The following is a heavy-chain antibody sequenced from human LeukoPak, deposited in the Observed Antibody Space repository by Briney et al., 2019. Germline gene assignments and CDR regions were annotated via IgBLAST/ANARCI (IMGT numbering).Heavy chain of an antibody. V-gene: IGHV3-9*03. Sequence: GGSLRLSCAASGFTFDDYAMHWVRQAPGKGLEWVSGISWNSGSMGYADSVKGRFTISRDNAKNSLYLQMNSLRAEDMALYYCAKDGTRYDSSGYYSHLDYWGQGRLVTVSS. CDR1: GFTFDDYA. CDR3: AKDGTRYDSSGYYSHLDY. J-gene: IGHJ4*02. D-gene: IGHD3-22*01. CDR2: ISWNSGSM.